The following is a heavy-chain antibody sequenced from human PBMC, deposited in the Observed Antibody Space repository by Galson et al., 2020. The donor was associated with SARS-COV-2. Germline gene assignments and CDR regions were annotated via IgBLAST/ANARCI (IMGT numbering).Heavy chain of an antibody. CDR3: ATAKAVVAYFYFDY. CDR2: FDPEDGET. Sequence: ASVKVSCKVSGYTLSELSMHWVRQAPGKGLEWMGGFDPEDGETVYPQKFQGRVTMTEDTSTATVYMELSGLRSEDTAVYYCATAKAVVAYFYFDYWCQGTLVTVSS. J-gene: IGHJ4*02. V-gene: IGHV1-24*01. CDR1: GYTLSELS. D-gene: IGHD3-10*01.